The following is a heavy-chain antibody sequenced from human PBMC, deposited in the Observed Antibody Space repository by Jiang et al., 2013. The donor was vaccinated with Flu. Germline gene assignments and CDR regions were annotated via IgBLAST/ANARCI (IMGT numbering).Heavy chain of an antibody. CDR2: IYYSGST. Sequence: SGPGLVKPSETLSLTCTVSGGSISSYYWSWIRQPPGKGLEWIGYIYYSGSTNYNPSLKSRVTISVDTSKNQFSLKLSSVTAADTAVYYCARHADYYDSIRYFDYWGQGT. V-gene: IGHV4-59*08. CDR3: ARHADYYDSIRYFDY. D-gene: IGHD3-22*01. CDR1: GGSISSYY. J-gene: IGHJ4*02.